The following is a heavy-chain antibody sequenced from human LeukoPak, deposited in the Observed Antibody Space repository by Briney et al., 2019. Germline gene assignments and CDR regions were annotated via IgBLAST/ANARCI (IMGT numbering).Heavy chain of an antibody. CDR3: ARRDYDSSGYHYYYGMDV. Sequence: APVKVSCKASGGTFSSYAISWVRQAPGQGLEWMGRIIPIFGIANYAQKFQGRVTITADKSTSTAYMELSSLRSEDTAVYYCARRDYDSSGYHYYYGMDVWGQGTTVTVSS. D-gene: IGHD3-22*01. V-gene: IGHV1-69*04. CDR1: GGTFSSYA. CDR2: IIPIFGIA. J-gene: IGHJ6*02.